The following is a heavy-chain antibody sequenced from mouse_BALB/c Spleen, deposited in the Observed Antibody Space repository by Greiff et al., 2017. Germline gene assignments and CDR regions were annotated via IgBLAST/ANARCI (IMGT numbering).Heavy chain of an antibody. J-gene: IGHJ4*01. CDR3: ARSRRGAMDY. CDR1: GYAFTNYL. CDR2: INPGSGGT. Sequence: QVHVKQSGAELVRPGTSVKVSCKASGYAFTNYLIEWVKQRPGQGLEWIGVINPGSGGTNYNEKFKGKATLTADKSSSTAYMQLSSLTSDDSAVYFCARSRRGAMDYWGQGTSVTVSS. V-gene: IGHV1-54*01.